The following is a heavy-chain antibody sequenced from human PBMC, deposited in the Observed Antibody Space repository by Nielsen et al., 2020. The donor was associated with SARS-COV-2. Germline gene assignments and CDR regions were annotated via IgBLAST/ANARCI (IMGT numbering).Heavy chain of an antibody. J-gene: IGHJ4*02. V-gene: IGHV1-18*01. CDR2: ISAYNGNT. D-gene: IGHD6-13*01. CDR1: GHDFTDQH. CDR3: ARDPYSSSLDY. Sequence: ASVKVSCKASGHDFTDQHFHWVRQAPGQGLEWMGWISAYNGNTNYAQKLQGRVTMTTDTSTSTAYMELRSLRSDDTAVYYCARDPYSSSLDYWGQGTLVTVSS.